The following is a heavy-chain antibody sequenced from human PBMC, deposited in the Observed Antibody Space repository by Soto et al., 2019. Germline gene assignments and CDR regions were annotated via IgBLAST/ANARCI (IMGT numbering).Heavy chain of an antibody. CDR2: IYSGGST. CDR3: ARDWDYYCSGTGIDV. CDR1: GFTVSSNY. Sequence: EVQLVESGGGLVQPGGSLRLYCAGSGFTVSSNYMSWVRQAPGKGLEWVSVIYSGGSTYYAASVKGRCTIPRHNSKNTLYLQMNSLRAEDKAVYYCARDWDYYCSGTGIDVWGQGTTVSVSS. V-gene: IGHV3-53*04. D-gene: IGHD3-10*01. J-gene: IGHJ6*02.